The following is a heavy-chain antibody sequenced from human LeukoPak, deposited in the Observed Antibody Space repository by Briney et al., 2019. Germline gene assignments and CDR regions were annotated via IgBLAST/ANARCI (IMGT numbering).Heavy chain of an antibody. CDR3: ASPYPGIAAAGNSYYYGMDV. V-gene: IGHV1-3*01. Sequence: ASVKVSCKASGYTFTSYYMHWVRQAPGQRLEWMGWINAGNGDTRYSQTFQGRLTITRDTSASTVYMELSGLRSEDTAVYYCASPYPGIAAAGNSYYYGMDVWGQGTTVTVSS. CDR2: INAGNGDT. D-gene: IGHD6-13*01. CDR1: GYTFTSYY. J-gene: IGHJ6*02.